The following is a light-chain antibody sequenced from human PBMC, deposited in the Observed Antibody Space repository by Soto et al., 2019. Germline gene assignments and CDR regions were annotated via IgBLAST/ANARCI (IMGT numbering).Light chain of an antibody. CDR1: SSDVGSYNL. CDR2: EDN. Sequence: QSALTQPASVSGSPGQSITISCTGTSSDVGSYNLVSWYQQHPGKAPKLIIYEDNKRPSGVSNRFSGSKSGNTASLTISGLQAEDEADYYCCSYAGSTAVVFGGGTKVTVL. J-gene: IGLJ2*01. V-gene: IGLV2-23*01. CDR3: CSYAGSTAVV.